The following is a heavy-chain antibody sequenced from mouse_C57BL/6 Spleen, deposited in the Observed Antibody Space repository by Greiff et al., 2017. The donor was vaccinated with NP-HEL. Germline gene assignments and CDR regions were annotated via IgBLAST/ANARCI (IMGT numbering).Heavy chain of an antibody. V-gene: IGHV1-69*01. CDR3: ARRDYGSSYYFDY. Sequence: VQRVESGAELVMPGASVKLSCKASGYTFTSYWMHWVKQRPGQGLEWIGEIDPSDSYTNYNQKFKGKSTLTVDKSSSTAYMQLSSLTSEDSAVYYCARRDYGSSYYFDYWGQGTTLTVSS. CDR2: IDPSDSYT. D-gene: IGHD1-1*01. CDR1: GYTFTSYW. J-gene: IGHJ2*01.